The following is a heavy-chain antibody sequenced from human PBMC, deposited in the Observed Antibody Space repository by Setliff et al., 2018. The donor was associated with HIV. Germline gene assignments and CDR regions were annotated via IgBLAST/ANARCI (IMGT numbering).Heavy chain of an antibody. D-gene: IGHD4-17*01. V-gene: IGHV1-69*13. CDR2: IIPVFDTT. J-gene: IGHJ4*02. Sequence: SVKVSCKASGGPFSHYAISWVRQAPGQGLEWVGGIIPVFDTTIYAQKFQGRVTITADESTSTSHMEINSLRSGDTAVYYCAREPSTVTTDYFDYWGQGTLVTVSS. CDR3: AREPSTVTTDYFDY. CDR1: GGPFSHYA.